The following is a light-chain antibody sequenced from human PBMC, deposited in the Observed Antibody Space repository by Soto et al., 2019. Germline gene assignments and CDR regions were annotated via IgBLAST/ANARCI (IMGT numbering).Light chain of an antibody. V-gene: IGLV2-11*01. CDR3: HSFEGSLTFV. Sequence: QSVLTQPPSVSGSPGQSVTISCTGTSSNVGGGNDVHWYQQLPGKAPKLLIYGVSKRPSGVPDRFSGSKSGNSASLTISGLQAEDEADYYCHSFEGSLTFVFGGGTKLTVL. J-gene: IGLJ2*01. CDR2: GVS. CDR1: SSNVGGGND.